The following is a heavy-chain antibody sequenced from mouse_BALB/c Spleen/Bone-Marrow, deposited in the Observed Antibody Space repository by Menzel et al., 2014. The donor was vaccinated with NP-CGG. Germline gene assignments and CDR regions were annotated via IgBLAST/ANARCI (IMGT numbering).Heavy chain of an antibody. Sequence: SRAELVKPGASVKLSCKASGYSFTSYWMHWVKRRPGQGLEWIGEISPSNGRSNYNEKFKSKATLTVDKSSSTAYMQLSGLTSEDSAVYYCTRSELRRGGYALDYWGLGTSVTVSS. CDR3: TRSELRRGGYALDY. D-gene: IGHD2-12*01. V-gene: IGHV1S81*02. CDR2: ISPSNGRS. CDR1: GYSFTSYW. J-gene: IGHJ4*01.